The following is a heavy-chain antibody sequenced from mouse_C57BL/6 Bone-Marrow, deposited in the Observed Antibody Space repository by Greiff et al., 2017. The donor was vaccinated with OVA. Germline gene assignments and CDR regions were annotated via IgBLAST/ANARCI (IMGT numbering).Heavy chain of an antibody. CDR1: GYTFTDYE. Sequence: QVQLQQSGAELVRPGASVTLSCKASGYTFTDYEMHWVKQTPVHGLEWIGAIDPETGGTAYNQKFKGKAILTADKSSSTAYMELRSLTSEDSAVYYCTMITTEGNPYFDYWGQGTTLTVSS. CDR2: IDPETGGT. V-gene: IGHV1-15*01. CDR3: TMITTEGNPYFDY. J-gene: IGHJ2*01. D-gene: IGHD1-1*01.